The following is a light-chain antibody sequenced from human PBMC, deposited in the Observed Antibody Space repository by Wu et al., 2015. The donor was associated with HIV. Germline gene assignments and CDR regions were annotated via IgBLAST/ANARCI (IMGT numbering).Light chain of an antibody. Sequence: EIVLTQSPGTLSLSPGERATLSCRGSQSVCSSYLAWYQQKPGQAPRLLIYGASSRATGIPDRFSGSGSGTDFTLTISRLEPEDFAVYFCHHYGSSPHSFGQGTKLEIK. V-gene: IGKV3-20*01. CDR1: QSVCSSY. J-gene: IGKJ2*03. CDR3: HHYGSSPHS. CDR2: GAS.